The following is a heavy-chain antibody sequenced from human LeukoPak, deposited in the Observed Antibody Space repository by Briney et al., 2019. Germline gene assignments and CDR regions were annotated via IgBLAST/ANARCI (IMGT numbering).Heavy chain of an antibody. CDR2: ITGGTTTIT. J-gene: IGHJ4*02. CDR3: AKGDGDYPDY. Sequence: GGSLRLSCAASGFTFSSYSMNWVRQAPGKGLEWLSYITGGTTTITYYADSVKGRFTISRDNSENTLYLQMNNLRAEDTSVYYCAKGDGDYPDYWGQGTLVTVSS. D-gene: IGHD4-17*01. V-gene: IGHV3-48*01. CDR1: GFTFSSYS.